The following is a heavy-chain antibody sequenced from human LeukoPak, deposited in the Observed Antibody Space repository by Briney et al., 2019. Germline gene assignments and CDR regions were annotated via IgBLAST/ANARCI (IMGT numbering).Heavy chain of an antibody. V-gene: IGHV3-53*01. CDR1: GFTVNSNY. CDR2: LYSDGRT. Sequence: GGSLRLSCAASGFTVNSNYMNWVRQAPGKGLEWVSVLYSDGRTYYADSVKGRFTISRDTSKNTLYLQVNSLRAEDTAVYYCARGGGYYPIDYXGQGTLVTVSS. CDR3: ARGGGYYPIDY. D-gene: IGHD2-15*01. J-gene: IGHJ4*02.